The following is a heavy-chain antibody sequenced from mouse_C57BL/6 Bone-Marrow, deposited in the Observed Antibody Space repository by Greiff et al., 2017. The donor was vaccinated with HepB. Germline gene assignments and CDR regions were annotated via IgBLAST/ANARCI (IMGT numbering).Heavy chain of an antibody. D-gene: IGHD1-1*01. CDR3: ARGVFTTVVAPGYFDV. V-gene: IGHV1-22*01. CDR2: INPNNGGT. CDR1: GYTFTDYN. Sequence: EVQLQQSGPELVKPGASVKMSCKASGYTFTDYNMHWVKQSHGKSLEWIGYINPNNGGTSYNQKFKGKATLTVNKSSSTAYMELRSLTSEDSAVYYCARGVFTTVVAPGYFDVWGTGTTVTVSS. J-gene: IGHJ1*03.